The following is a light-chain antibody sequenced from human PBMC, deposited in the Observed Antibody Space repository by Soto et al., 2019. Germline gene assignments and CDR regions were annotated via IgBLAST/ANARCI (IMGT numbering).Light chain of an antibody. J-gene: IGKJ2*01. V-gene: IGKV1-39*01. CDR3: QQSYSTTPEYT. Sequence: DIQMTQSPSSLSASVGDRVTITCRASQSISSYLNWYQQKPGKAPKLLIYAASSLQSGVPSRFSGSGSGTDFTLTISSLQPEDFATYYCQQSYSTTPEYTFGQGTKLEIK. CDR2: AAS. CDR1: QSISSY.